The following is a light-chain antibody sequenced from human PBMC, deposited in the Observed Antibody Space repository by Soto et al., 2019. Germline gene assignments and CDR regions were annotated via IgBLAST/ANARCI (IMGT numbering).Light chain of an antibody. CDR1: QTISTL. V-gene: IGKV1-5*01. Sequence: DIQVTQSPSTLSASVGDRVTITCRASQTISTLMAWYQQKPGKAPKLLISDASSFESGVPSRFSGSGSGTEFTLTISSLQPDDFATYYCQQYNTYSWTFGQGTKVDI. J-gene: IGKJ1*01. CDR2: DAS. CDR3: QQYNTYSWT.